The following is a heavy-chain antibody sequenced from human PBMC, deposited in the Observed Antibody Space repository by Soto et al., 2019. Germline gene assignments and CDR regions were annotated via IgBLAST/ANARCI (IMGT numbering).Heavy chain of an antibody. J-gene: IGHJ5*02. CDR3: TTCPSSVGWFDP. Sequence: SETLSVTYTVSGGSISSYYWNWIRQPAGKGLERMGRIYSTGSTNDNPSLKSRGTISIDTSKNQFSLQLTSVTAADTAMYYWTTCPSSVGWFDPWGQGALVTVSS. CDR2: IYSTGST. V-gene: IGHV4-4*07. CDR1: GGSISSYY.